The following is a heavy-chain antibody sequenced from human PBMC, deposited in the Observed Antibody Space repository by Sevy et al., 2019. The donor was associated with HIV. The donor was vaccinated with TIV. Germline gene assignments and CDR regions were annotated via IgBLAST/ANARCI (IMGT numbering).Heavy chain of an antibody. J-gene: IGHJ4*02. CDR3: TRDAGYSVGWYPSNY. CDR2: LSYDGSTQ. V-gene: IGHV3-30*04. CDR1: GFSVSSHA. D-gene: IGHD6-19*01. Sequence: GGSLRLSCAASGFSVSSHAMHWVRQAPGKGLEWVALLSYDGSTQYYADSVKGRFSISRDNSKNILYLQMNSLRPADTAVYYCTRDAGYSVGWYPSNYWGQGTLVTVSS.